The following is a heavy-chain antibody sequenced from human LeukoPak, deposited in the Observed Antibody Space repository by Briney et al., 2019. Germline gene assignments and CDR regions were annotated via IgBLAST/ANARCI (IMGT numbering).Heavy chain of an antibody. V-gene: IGHV3-53*01. CDR3: AKSVAIYFYYGLDV. J-gene: IGHJ6*02. CDR1: GFTISSYH. CDR2: LYTGGKT. D-gene: IGHD3-3*01. Sequence: GGSLRLSCAASGFTISSYHMSWVRQAPGKGLEWVSVLYTGGKTSYAGAVRGRFTVSRDNSKNTLSLEMNSLRAEDTAVYYCAKSVAIYFYYGLDVWGQGTTVTVSS.